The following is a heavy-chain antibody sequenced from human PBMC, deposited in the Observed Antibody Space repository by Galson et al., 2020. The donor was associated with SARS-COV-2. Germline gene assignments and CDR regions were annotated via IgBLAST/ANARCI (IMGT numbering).Heavy chain of an antibody. V-gene: IGHV4-34*01. CDR1: GGSFSGYY. CDR2: INHSGST. Sequence: SQTLSLTCAVYGGSFSGYYWSWIRQPPGKGLEWIGEINHSGSTNYNPSLKSRVTISVDTSKNQFSLKLSSVTAADTAVYYCARGTTVTTPIRWFDPWGQGTLVTVSS. D-gene: IGHD4-17*01. CDR3: ARGTTVTTPIRWFDP. J-gene: IGHJ5*02.